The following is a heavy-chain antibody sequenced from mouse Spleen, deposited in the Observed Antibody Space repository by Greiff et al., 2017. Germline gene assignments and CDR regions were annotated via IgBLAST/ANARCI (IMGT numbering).Heavy chain of an antibody. D-gene: IGHD2-1*01. V-gene: IGHV1-80*01. CDR3: ARREVYGNSRGAMDY. CDR1: GYACSSYG. CDR2: SDPGDGDT. J-gene: IGHJ4*01. Sequence: VQLQQSGASVKMACKAVGYACSSYGMNWVKQRLGKGLEWTGQSDPGDGDTNDNGKVKGKATLTADKSSSTAYMQLSSLTSEDSAVYFCARREVYGNSRGAMDYWGQGTSVTVSS.